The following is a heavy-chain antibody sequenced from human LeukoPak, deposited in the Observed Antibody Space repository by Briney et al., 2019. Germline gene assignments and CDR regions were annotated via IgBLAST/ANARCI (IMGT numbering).Heavy chain of an antibody. J-gene: IGHJ4*02. Sequence: GGSLRLSCAASGFTFSDYYMSWIRQAPGKGLEWVSYISSSSSYTNYADSVKGRFTISRDNAKNSLYLQMNSLRAEDMAVYYCARYCSSTTCYDYWGQGTLVTVSS. V-gene: IGHV3-11*03. CDR1: GFTFSDYY. CDR3: ARYCSSTTCYDY. CDR2: ISSSSSYT. D-gene: IGHD2-2*01.